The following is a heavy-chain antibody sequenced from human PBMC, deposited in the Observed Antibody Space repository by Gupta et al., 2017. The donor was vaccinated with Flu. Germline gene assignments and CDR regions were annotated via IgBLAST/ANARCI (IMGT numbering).Heavy chain of an antibody. J-gene: IGHJ6*02. CDR3: VLFHYYGMDV. CDR1: GFNFNKYT. Sequence: EVQLVESGGGLVQPGESLRLSCLASGFNFNKYTLHWVRHSPGKGLEHVSGIHSSVDNTYYAGSVRGRFSISRDNSKSTLFLQMRRLGPEDSAIYYCVLFHYYGMDVWGQGTTVTVSS. V-gene: IGHV3-64D*06. CDR2: IHSSVDNT.